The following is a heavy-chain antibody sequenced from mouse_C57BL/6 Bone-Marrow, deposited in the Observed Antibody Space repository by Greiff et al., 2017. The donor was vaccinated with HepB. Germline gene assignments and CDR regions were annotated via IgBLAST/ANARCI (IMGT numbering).Heavy chain of an antibody. V-gene: IGHV5-17*01. CDR3: ARQGNYYGSSYRYFDV. J-gene: IGHJ1*03. D-gene: IGHD1-1*01. Sequence: EVKVVESGGGLVKPGGSLKLSCAASGFTFSDYGMHWVRQAPEKGLEWVAYISSGSSTIYYADTVKGRFTISRDNAKNTLFLQMTSLRSEDTAMYYCARQGNYYGSSYRYFDVWGTGTTVTVSS. CDR2: ISSGSSTI. CDR1: GFTFSDYG.